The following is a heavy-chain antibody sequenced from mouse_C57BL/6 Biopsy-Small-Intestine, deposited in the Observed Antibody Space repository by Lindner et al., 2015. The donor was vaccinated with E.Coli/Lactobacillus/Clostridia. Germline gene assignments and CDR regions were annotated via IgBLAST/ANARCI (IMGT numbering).Heavy chain of an antibody. J-gene: IGHJ3*01. CDR3: ARGLGSGWYGDAFDF. Sequence: SVKVSCKASGYTFTTYDINWVRQAPGQGLEWMGWMIPDNGNTGYAQKFQGRVTMTRNTSISTVYMELSSLRSEDTAVYYCARGLGSGWYGDAFDFWGQGTMVTVSS. CDR2: MIPDNGNT. V-gene: IGHV1-84*02. CDR1: GYTFTTYD. D-gene: IGHD1-1*01.